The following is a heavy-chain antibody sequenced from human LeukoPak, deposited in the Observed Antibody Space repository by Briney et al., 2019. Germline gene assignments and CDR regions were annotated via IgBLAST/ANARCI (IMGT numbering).Heavy chain of an antibody. Sequence: GGSLRLSCAASGFTFSNYAMGWVRQAPGKGLEWISGLNGSGGNTYYADSVKGRFTISRDNSKNTLYLQMNSLRAEDTAVYYCAKDRSFFSPGAFDYWGQGTLVTVSS. CDR2: LNGSGGNT. D-gene: IGHD7-27*01. CDR1: GFTFSNYA. V-gene: IGHV3-23*01. CDR3: AKDRSFFSPGAFDY. J-gene: IGHJ4*02.